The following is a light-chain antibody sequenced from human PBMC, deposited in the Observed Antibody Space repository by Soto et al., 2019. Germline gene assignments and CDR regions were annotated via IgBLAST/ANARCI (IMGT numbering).Light chain of an antibody. CDR1: QSVLSSSNNKNY. CDR3: QQYYSTPQT. V-gene: IGKV4-1*01. Sequence: DIVMTQSPDSLAVSLGERATINCKSSQSVLSSSNNKNYLAWYQHEPGQPPKLLIYWASTRESGVPDRFSGSGSGTDFTLTISSLQAEDVAVYYCQQYYSTPQTFGQGTKVDIK. J-gene: IGKJ1*01. CDR2: WAS.